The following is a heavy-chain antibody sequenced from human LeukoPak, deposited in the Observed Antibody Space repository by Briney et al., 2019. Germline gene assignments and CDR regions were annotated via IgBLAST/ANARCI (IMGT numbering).Heavy chain of an antibody. CDR2: IWYDGSNK. CDR1: GFTFSSYG. D-gene: IGHD3-16*01. V-gene: IGHV3-33*06. CDR3: AKDRWGSSRSQPSDY. J-gene: IGHJ4*02. Sequence: PGRSLRLSCAASGFTFSSYGMHWVRQAPGKGLEWVAVIWYDGSNKYYAGSVKGRFTISRDNSKNTLYLQMNSLRAEDTAVYWCAKDRWGSSRSQPSDYWGQGTLVAVSS.